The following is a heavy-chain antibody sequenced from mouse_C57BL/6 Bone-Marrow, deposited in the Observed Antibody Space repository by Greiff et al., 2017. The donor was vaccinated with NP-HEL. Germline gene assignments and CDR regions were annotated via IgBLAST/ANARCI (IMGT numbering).Heavy chain of an antibody. V-gene: IGHV5-15*01. CDR1: GFTFSDYG. D-gene: IGHD1-1*01. CDR3: ARRYYGSSYAMDY. CDR2: ISNLAYSI. Sequence: EVHLVESGGGLVQPGGSLKLSCAASGFTFSDYGMAWVRQAPRKGPEWVAFISNLAYSIYYADTVTGRFTISRENAKNTLYLEMSSLRSEDTAMYYCARRYYGSSYAMDYWGQGTSVTVSS. J-gene: IGHJ4*01.